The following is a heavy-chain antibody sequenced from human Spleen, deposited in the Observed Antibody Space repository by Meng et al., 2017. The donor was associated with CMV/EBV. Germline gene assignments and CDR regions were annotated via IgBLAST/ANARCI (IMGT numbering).Heavy chain of an antibody. V-gene: IGHV3-7*03. CDR1: GFTFSSYW. J-gene: IGHJ3*02. CDR3: AKRGGRTAFDI. Sequence: GESLKISCAASGFTFSSYWMSWVRQAPGKGLEWVANIKQDGSEKYYVDSVKGRFTISRDNSKNTLYLQMNSLRAEDTAVYYCAKRGGRTAFDIWGQGTMVTVSS. CDR2: IKQDGSEK. D-gene: IGHD1-1*01.